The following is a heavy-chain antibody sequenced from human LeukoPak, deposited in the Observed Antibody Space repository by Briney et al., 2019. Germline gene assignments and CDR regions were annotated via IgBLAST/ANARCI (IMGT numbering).Heavy chain of an antibody. J-gene: IGHJ6*03. V-gene: IGHV3-30*02. D-gene: IGHD3-10*01. CDR3: ARDWGYGSGTHIGQYYYYYMDV. CDR2: IQNDGNPK. Sequence: PGGSLRLSCAASAFTFRSYGMHWVRQAPGKVLEWVAFIQNDGNPKLYGDSVKGRFTISRDNSKNTLYLQMNSLRAEDTAVYYCARDWGYGSGTHIGQYYYYYMDVWGKGTTVTVSS. CDR1: AFTFRSYG.